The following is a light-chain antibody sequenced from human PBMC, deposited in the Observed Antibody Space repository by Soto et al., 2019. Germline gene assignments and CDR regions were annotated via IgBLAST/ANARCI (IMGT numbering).Light chain of an antibody. J-gene: IGLJ2*01. V-gene: IGLV1-36*01. CDR3: AAWDDSLNGPV. Sequence: QSVLTQPPSVSKAPGQRVTISCSGSSSNIGNNAVNWYQQLPGKAPKLLIYYDDVLPSGVSDRFSGSKSGTSASLAISGLQSEDEADYYCAAWDDSLNGPVFGGGTKLTVL. CDR1: SSNIGNNA. CDR2: YDD.